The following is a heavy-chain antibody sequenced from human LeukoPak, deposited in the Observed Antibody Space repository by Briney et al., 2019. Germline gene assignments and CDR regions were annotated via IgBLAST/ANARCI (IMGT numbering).Heavy chain of an antibody. D-gene: IGHD6-19*01. V-gene: IGHV1-58*02. CDR2: IVVGSGNT. J-gene: IGHJ4*02. Sequence: SVKVSCKASRFTFISSGMQWVRQARGQRLEWIGWIVVGSGNTNYAQKFQERVTITRDMSTSTAYMELSSLRSEDTAVYYCARDLDSSGWEPIDYWGQGTLVTVSS. CDR1: RFTFISSG. CDR3: ARDLDSSGWEPIDY.